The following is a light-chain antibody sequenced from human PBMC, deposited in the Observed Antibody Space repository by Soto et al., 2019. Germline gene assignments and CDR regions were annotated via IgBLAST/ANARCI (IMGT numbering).Light chain of an antibody. V-gene: IGKV3-20*01. CDR2: GGS. J-gene: IGKJ1*01. Sequence: EIVMTQSPDTLSLSPGERATLSCRASQSLTSSYLAWYQQRPGQAPRLLIYGGSSRATGIPVRFSGSGSETDFTLTITRLEPEDFAVYYCQQYSSSRTFGQGTKVDI. CDR3: QQYSSSRT. CDR1: QSLTSSY.